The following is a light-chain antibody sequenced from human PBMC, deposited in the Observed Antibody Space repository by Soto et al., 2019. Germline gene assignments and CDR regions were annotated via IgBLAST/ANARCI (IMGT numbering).Light chain of an antibody. CDR2: KAS. V-gene: IGKV1-5*03. J-gene: IGKJ4*01. CDR1: QSISSS. Sequence: IQMTLVPSTLSASVGDRVTLTCLASQSISSSLACYQQKPGKAPKLLIYKASSLESGVPSRFNGSGSGTELTLTNSSLQPDHFATYDCQQYNSYPLTFGGGTKGDIK. CDR3: QQYNSYPLT.